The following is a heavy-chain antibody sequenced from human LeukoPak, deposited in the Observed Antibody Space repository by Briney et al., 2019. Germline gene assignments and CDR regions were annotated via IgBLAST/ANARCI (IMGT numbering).Heavy chain of an antibody. J-gene: IGHJ5*02. V-gene: IGHV4-59*02. D-gene: IGHD3-9*01. CDR2: IYYTGST. CDR1: GGSVSDYY. CDR3: ARGDRYYDILTGYYLNWFDP. Sequence: SETLSLTCTVSGGSVSDYYWSWIRQSPGKGLEWIGYIYYTGSTSYNPSLRSRVTMSADTSKNQFSLKLSSVTAADTAVYYCARGDRYYDILTGYYLNWFDPWGQGTLVTVSS.